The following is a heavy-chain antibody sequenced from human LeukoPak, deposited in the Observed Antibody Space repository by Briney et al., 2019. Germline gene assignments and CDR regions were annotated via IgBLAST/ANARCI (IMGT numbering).Heavy chain of an antibody. CDR2: IYYSGST. CDR3: ARAYGDDNWFDP. J-gene: IGHJ5*02. D-gene: IGHD4-17*01. Sequence: PSETLSLTCTVSGGSISSGGYYWSWIRQHPGKGREWIGYIYYSGSTYYNPSLKSRVTISVDTSKNQFSLRLSSVTAADTAVYYCARAYGDDNWFDPWGQGTLVTVSS. V-gene: IGHV4-31*03. CDR1: GGSISSGGYY.